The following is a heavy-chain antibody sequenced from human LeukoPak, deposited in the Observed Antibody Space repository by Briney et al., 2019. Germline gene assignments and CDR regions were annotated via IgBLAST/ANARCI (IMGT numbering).Heavy chain of an antibody. CDR1: GGSVSSGSYD. V-gene: IGHV4-61*01. CDR2: IYYSGST. CDR3: ARDLSRTWFGP. J-gene: IGHJ5*02. Sequence: SETLTLTCTVSGGSVSSGSYDWSWIRQSPGKGLEWIGYIYYSGSTNYNPSLKSRVTISVDTSKNQFSLKLTSVTAADTAVYYCARDLSRTWFGPWGQGTLVTVSS.